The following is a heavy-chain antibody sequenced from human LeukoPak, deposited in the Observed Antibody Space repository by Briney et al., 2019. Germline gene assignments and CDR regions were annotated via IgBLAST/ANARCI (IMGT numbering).Heavy chain of an antibody. D-gene: IGHD2-21*02. J-gene: IGHJ6*02. CDR3: ARLYCGGDCYSGYYYYYGMGV. V-gene: IGHV1-46*01. CDR1: GYTFTSYY. Sequence: ASVKVSCKASGYTFTSYYMHWVRQAPGQGLEWMGIINPSGGSTSYAQKFQGRVTMTRDTSTSTVYMELSSLRSEDTAVYYCARLYCGGDCYSGYYYYYGMGVWGQGTTVTVSS. CDR2: INPSGGST.